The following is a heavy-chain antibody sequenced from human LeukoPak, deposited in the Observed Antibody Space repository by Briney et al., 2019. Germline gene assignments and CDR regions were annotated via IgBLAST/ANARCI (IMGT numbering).Heavy chain of an antibody. CDR1: GFTFSTFS. J-gene: IGHJ4*02. V-gene: IGHV3-21*01. D-gene: IGHD3-22*01. CDR3: ARDPQYFFDSSGFDY. CDR2: ISDSSSYI. Sequence: GGSLRLSCAASGFTFSTFSMHWVRQAPGKRLEWVSSISDSSSYIYYADSVKGRFTISRDDANSSLYLQMNSLRVEDTAVYFCARDPQYFFDSSGFDYWGQGSLVAVS.